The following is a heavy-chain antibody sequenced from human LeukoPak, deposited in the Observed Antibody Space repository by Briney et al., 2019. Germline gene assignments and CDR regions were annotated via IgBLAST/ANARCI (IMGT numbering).Heavy chain of an antibody. CDR2: IYYSGST. CDR3: AREENCSSTSCAFDI. D-gene: IGHD2-2*01. CDR1: GGSISSYY. V-gene: IGHV4-59*01. J-gene: IGHJ3*02. Sequence: SETLSLTCTVSGGSISSYYWSWIRQPPGKGLEWIGYIYYSGSTNYNPSLKSRVTISADTSKNQFSLKLSSVTAADTAVYYCAREENCSSTSCAFDIWGQGTMVTVSS.